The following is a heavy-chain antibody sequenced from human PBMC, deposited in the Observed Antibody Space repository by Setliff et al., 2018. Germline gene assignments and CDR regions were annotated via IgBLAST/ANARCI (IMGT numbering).Heavy chain of an antibody. J-gene: IGHJ5*02. CDR2: ISSNGGST. V-gene: IGHV3-64*01. CDR1: GFTFGDYA. CDR3: ARGRIPRIFGVALNWFDP. D-gene: IGHD3-3*02. Sequence: TGGSLRLSCTASGFTFGDYAMHWVRQAPGKGLEYVSAISSNGGSTYYANSVKGRFTISRDNSKNTLYLQMGSLRAEDMAVYYCARGRIPRIFGVALNWFDPWGQGTLVTVSS.